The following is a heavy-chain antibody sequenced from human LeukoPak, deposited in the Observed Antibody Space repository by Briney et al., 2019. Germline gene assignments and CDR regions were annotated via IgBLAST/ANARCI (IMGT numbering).Heavy chain of an antibody. Sequence: PSETLLLTCTVSGGSGSSRSYYWSWIRQPPGKGLEWIGEINHSGSTNYNPSLKSRVTISVDTSKNQFSLKLSSVTAADTAVYCGATGARHSYRPYYFHVRGLGSLVTVSS. D-gene: IGHD1-14*01. CDR3: ATGARHSYRPYYFHV. CDR1: GGSGSSRSYY. CDR2: INHSGST. J-gene: IGHJ4*02. V-gene: IGHV4-39*07.